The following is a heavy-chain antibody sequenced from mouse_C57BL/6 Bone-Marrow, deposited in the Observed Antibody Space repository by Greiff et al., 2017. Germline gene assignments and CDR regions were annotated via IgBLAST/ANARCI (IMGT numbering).Heavy chain of an antibody. V-gene: IGHV1-5*01. Sequence: VQLQQPGAELVMPGASVKLSCKASGYTFTSYWMHWVKQRPGQGLEWIGAIYPGNSDTSYNQKFKGKAKLTAVTSASTAYMELSSLTNEDSAVYYCTRSEGYFFAYWGQGTLVTVSA. D-gene: IGHD2-3*01. CDR1: GYTFTSYW. CDR2: IYPGNSDT. CDR3: TRSEGYFFAY. J-gene: IGHJ3*01.